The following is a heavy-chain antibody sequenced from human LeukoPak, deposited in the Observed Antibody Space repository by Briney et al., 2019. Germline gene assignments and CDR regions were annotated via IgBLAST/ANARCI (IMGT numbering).Heavy chain of an antibody. CDR1: GGSISSYY. J-gene: IGHJ6*02. D-gene: IGHD3-10*01. Sequence: PSETLSLTCSVSGGSISSYYWTWIRQPPGKGLEWIGYIYSSGITNYNPSLKSRVTMSVDTSKNQFSLKLSSVTAADTAVYYCASHENRYYFGVWGQGTTVTVSS. CDR2: IYSSGIT. V-gene: IGHV4-59*08. CDR3: ASHENRYYFGV.